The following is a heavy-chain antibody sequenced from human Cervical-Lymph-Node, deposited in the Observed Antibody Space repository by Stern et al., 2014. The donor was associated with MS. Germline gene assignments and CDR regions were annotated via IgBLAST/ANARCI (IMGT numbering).Heavy chain of an antibody. CDR1: GFTFSSFA. Sequence: VPLVESGGGVVQPGRSLRLSCAASGFTFSSFAMHWVRQAPGKGLEWVAVISHNGATTYSADSVKGRFTISRDNSKDTVFLQMNSLRPEDTAVYYCASRGTPFDVTSINEYWGQGTLVTVSS. V-gene: IGHV3-30-3*01. CDR2: ISHNGATT. J-gene: IGHJ4*02. D-gene: IGHD1-1*01. CDR3: ASRGTPFDVTSINEY.